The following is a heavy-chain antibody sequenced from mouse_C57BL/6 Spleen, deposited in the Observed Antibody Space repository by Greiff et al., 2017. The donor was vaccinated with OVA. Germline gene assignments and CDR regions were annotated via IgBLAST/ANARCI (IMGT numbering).Heavy chain of an antibody. CDR2: IDPEDGET. Sequence: VQLQQSGAELVKPGASVKLSCTASGFNIKDYYMHWVKQRTEPGLEVIGRIDPEDGETKSAPNFQGKATITADTSANTDYLQLSSLTSEDTAVYYCARHPDYGGQGTSVTVSS. CDR1: GFNIKDYY. J-gene: IGHJ4*01. V-gene: IGHV14-2*01. CDR3: ARHPDY.